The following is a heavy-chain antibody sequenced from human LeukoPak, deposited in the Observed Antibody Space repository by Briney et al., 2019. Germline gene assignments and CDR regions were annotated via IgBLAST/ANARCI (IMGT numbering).Heavy chain of an antibody. CDR2: ISAYNGNT. J-gene: IGHJ4*02. V-gene: IGHV1-18*01. CDR3: ARDQVVGATAGTFDY. D-gene: IGHD1-26*01. Sequence: VASVKVSCKASGYTFTNFGISWVRQTPGQGLEWMGWISAYNGNTNYAQRLQGRVTLTTDTSTSTAYMELGSLGSDDTAVYYCARDQVVGATAGTFDYWGQGTLVTVSP. CDR1: GYTFTNFG.